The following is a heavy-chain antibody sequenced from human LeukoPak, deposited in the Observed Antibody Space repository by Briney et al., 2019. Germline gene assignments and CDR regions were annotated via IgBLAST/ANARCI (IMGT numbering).Heavy chain of an antibody. Sequence: SETLSLTCTVSGGSISSYYWSWIRQPPGKGLEWIGYIYYSGSTNYNPSLKSRVTISVDTSKNQFSLKLSSVTAADTAVYYCAMTTMIVVVTGDYYFDYWGQGTLVTVSS. J-gene: IGHJ4*02. V-gene: IGHV4-59*01. D-gene: IGHD3-22*01. CDR3: AMTTMIVVVTGDYYFDY. CDR1: GGSISSYY. CDR2: IYYSGST.